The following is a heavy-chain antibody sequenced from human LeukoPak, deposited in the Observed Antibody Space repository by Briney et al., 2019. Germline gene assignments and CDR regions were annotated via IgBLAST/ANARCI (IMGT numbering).Heavy chain of an antibody. V-gene: IGHV1-69*06. CDR3: ARSIRSGSSSWYVSDY. D-gene: IGHD6-13*01. Sequence: SVTVSCKASGGTFNSYAISWVRQAPGQGLEWMGGIIPIFGTANYAQKFQGRVTITADKSTSTAYMELSSLRSEDTAVYYCARSIRSGSSSWYVSDYWGQGTLVTVSS. J-gene: IGHJ4*02. CDR1: GGTFNSYA. CDR2: IIPIFGTA.